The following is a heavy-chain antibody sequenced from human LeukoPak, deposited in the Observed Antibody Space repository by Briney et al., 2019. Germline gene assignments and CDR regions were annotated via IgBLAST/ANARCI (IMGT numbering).Heavy chain of an antibody. CDR2: FDPEDGET. J-gene: IGHJ3*02. CDR1: GYTFTELS. CDR3: ATAPAVTADDAFDI. V-gene: IGHV1-24*01. Sequence: ASVKVSCKVSGYTFTELSMYWVRQAPGKGLEWMGGFDPEDGETIYAQKIQGRVTMTEDTSTDTAYMELSSLRSEDTAVYYCATAPAVTADDAFDIWGQGTMVTVSS. D-gene: IGHD2-21*02.